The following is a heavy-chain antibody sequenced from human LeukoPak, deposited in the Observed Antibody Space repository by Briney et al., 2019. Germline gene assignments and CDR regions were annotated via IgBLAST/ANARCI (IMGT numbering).Heavy chain of an antibody. Sequence: PGRSLRLSCAASGFTFSSYGMHWVRQAPGKGLEWVAVIWYDGSNKYYVDSVKGRFTISRDNSKNTLYLQMNSLRAEDTAVYYCARGVWYYDSSGFPNWFDPWGQGTLVTVSS. D-gene: IGHD3-22*01. CDR3: ARGVWYYDSSGFPNWFDP. CDR2: IWYDGSNK. J-gene: IGHJ5*02. V-gene: IGHV3-33*01. CDR1: GFTFSSYG.